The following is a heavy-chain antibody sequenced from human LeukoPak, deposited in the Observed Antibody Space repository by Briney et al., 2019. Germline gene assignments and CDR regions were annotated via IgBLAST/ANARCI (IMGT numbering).Heavy chain of an antibody. V-gene: IGHV3-23*01. Sequence: GGSLRLSCAASGFTFSSYEMNWVRQAPGKGLEWVSAISGSGGSTYYADSVKGRFTISRDNSKNTLYLQMNSLRAEDTAVYYCAKESDFWSGYYGYYFDYWGQGTLVTVSS. D-gene: IGHD3-3*01. J-gene: IGHJ4*02. CDR2: ISGSGGST. CDR1: GFTFSSYE. CDR3: AKESDFWSGYYGYYFDY.